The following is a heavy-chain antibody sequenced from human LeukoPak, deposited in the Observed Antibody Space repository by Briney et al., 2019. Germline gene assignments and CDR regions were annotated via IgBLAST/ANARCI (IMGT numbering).Heavy chain of an antibody. CDR3: AKDKPVVVVAATLDY. J-gene: IGHJ4*02. D-gene: IGHD2-15*01. CDR1: GFTLSDYG. CDR2: ISYDGSNK. Sequence: GGSLRLSCAASGFTLSDYGMHWVRQAPGKGLEWVALISYDGSNKYYADSVKGRFTISRDNSKNTLYLQMNSLRAEDTAVYYCAKDKPVVVVAATLDYWGQGTLVTVSS. V-gene: IGHV3-30*18.